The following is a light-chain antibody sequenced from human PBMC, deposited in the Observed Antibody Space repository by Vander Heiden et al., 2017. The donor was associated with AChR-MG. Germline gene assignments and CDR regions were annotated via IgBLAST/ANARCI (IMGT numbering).Light chain of an antibody. V-gene: IGKV3-15*01. J-gene: IGKJ1*01. CDR2: GAS. Sequence: EIVMTQYPATLSVSPGERATLSCRASQSININLSWYQQKPGQAPRLLIYGASTRATGIPARFGGSGSGTEFTLSISSLQSEDFAVYYCQQYKTWPWTLGQGTKLDIK. CDR1: QSININ. CDR3: QQYKTWPWT.